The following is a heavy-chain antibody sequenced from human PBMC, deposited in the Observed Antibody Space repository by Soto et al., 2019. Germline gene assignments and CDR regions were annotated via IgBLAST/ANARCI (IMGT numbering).Heavy chain of an antibody. J-gene: IGHJ5*02. V-gene: IGHV3-21*06. D-gene: IGHD1-26*01. CDR2: ISSGSAYI. CDR3: TRDDGGSYDNWFNP. CDR1: TFNSYS. Sequence: EVQLVESGGGLVKPGGSLRLSCTFTFNSYSLNWVRQAPGKGLEWVSSISSGSAYIKYADSVKGRFTISRDNANNLLYLQMRRLIVDDAAVYYCTRDDGGSYDNWFNPWGQGTLVTVSS.